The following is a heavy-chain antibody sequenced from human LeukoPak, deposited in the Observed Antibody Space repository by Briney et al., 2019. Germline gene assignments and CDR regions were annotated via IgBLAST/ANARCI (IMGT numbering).Heavy chain of an antibody. CDR2: ISSNGGST. CDR3: VKDNYDFWSGYYTGGYFDY. Sequence: GGSLRLSCSASGFTFSSYAMHWVRQAPGKGLEYVSAISSNGGSTYYADSVKGRFTISRDNSKNTLYLQMSSLRAEDTAVYYCVKDNYDFWSGYYTGGYFDYWGQGALVTVSS. D-gene: IGHD3-3*01. J-gene: IGHJ4*02. CDR1: GFTFSSYA. V-gene: IGHV3-64D*09.